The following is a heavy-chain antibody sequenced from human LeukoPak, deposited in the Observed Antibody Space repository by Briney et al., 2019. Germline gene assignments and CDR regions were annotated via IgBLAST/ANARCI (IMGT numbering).Heavy chain of an antibody. J-gene: IGHJ4*02. CDR2: INHSGNT. CDR1: GGSFSGYY. Sequence: SETLSLTCAVYGGSFSGYYWSWIRQPPGKGLEWIGEINHSGNTNYNPSLKSRVTISVDTSKNQFSLKLSSVTAADTAVYYCARGPGTMIVVPSYEYWGQGTLVTVSS. D-gene: IGHD3-22*01. CDR3: ARGPGTMIVVPSYEY. V-gene: IGHV4-34*01.